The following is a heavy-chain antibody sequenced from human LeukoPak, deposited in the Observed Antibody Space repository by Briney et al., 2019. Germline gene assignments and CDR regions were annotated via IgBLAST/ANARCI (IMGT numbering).Heavy chain of an antibody. CDR3: AREAVAGTGLDY. D-gene: IGHD6-19*01. CDR1: GYTFTSYG. Sequence: ASVKVSCKASGYTFTSYGISWVRQAPGQGLEWMGWISAYNGNTNYAQKFQGRVTMTRDTSISTAYMELSRLRSDDTAVYYCAREAVAGTGLDYWGQGTLVTVSS. V-gene: IGHV1-18*01. CDR2: ISAYNGNT. J-gene: IGHJ4*02.